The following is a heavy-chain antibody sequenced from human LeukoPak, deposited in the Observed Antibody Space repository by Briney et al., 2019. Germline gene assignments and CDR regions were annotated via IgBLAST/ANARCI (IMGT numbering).Heavy chain of an antibody. J-gene: IGHJ1*01. CDR1: GGSISSYY. CDR3: AKSRFYDSSGHEYFHY. Sequence: SETLSLTCTVSGGSISSYYWSWIRQPPGKGLEWIGYIYYSGSTNYNPSLKSRVTISVDTSKNQFSLKLSSVTAADTAVYYCAKSRFYDSSGHEYFHYWGQGTLVTVSS. CDR2: IYYSGST. V-gene: IGHV4-59*01. D-gene: IGHD3-22*01.